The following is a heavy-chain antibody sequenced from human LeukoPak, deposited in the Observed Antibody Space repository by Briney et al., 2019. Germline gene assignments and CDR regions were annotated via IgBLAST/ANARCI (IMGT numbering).Heavy chain of an antibody. CDR3: ARPYYYDSRIDP. J-gene: IGHJ5*02. CDR2: IFHSGDT. D-gene: IGHD3-22*01. Sequence: SETLSLTCTVSGGSISTYYWSWIRQSPGKGLEWIGNIFHSGDTYYNPSLESRVTISVDTSKNQFSLKLSSVTAADTAVYYCARPYYYDSRIDPWGQGILVTVSS. V-gene: IGHV4-59*08. CDR1: GGSISTYY.